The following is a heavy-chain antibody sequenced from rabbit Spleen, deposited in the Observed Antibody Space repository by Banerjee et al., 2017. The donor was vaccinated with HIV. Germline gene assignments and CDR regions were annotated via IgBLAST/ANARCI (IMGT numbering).Heavy chain of an antibody. V-gene: IGHV1S45*01. CDR2: IDAGSSGFT. CDR1: GVSFSSNHY. Sequence: QEQLEESGGGLVKPGASLTLTCTASGVSFSSNHYMCWVRQAPGKGLEWIACIDAGSSGFTYFVSWAKGRFTCSKTSSTTVTLQMTSLTVADTATYFCARDSASSFSSYGMDLWGPGTLVTVS. CDR3: ARDSASSFSSYGMDL. J-gene: IGHJ6*01. D-gene: IGHD8-1*01.